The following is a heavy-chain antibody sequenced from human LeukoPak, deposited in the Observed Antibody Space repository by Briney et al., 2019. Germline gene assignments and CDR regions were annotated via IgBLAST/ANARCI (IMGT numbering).Heavy chain of an antibody. D-gene: IGHD3-3*01. V-gene: IGHV3-30-3*01. J-gene: IGHJ3*02. CDR1: GFTFSSYA. CDR2: ISYDGSNK. Sequence: GGSLRLSCAASGFTFSSYAMHWVRQAPGKGLEWVAVISYDGSNKYYADSVKGRFTISRDNSKNTLYLQMNSLRAEDTAVYYCARGHDFWSGYYKWPTVPHDAFDIWGQGTMVTVSS. CDR3: ARGHDFWSGYYKWPTVPHDAFDI.